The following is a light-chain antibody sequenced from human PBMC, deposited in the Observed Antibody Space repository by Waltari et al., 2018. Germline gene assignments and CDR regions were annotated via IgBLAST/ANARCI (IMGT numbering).Light chain of an antibody. CDR1: SSNIGAGYD. J-gene: IGLJ3*02. CDR3: QSYDSSLSGWV. CDR2: GNR. V-gene: IGLV1-40*01. Sequence: QSVLTQPPPLSGAPGNKVTISCTGSSSNIGAGYDVHWYHHLPGTAPKLLIYGNRDRPSGVPDRFSGSKSGTSASLAITGLQAEDEADYYCQSYDSSLSGWVFGGGTKLTVL.